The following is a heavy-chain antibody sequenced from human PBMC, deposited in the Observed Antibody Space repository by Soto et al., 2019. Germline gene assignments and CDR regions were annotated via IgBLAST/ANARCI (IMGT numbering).Heavy chain of an antibody. CDR1: GGTFSSYA. Sequence: SVKVSCKASGGTFSSYAISWVRQAPGQGLEWMGGIIPIFGTANYAQKFQGRVTITADESTSTAYMELSSLRSEDTAVYYCARDPGIAARLDYWGQGTLVTVSS. J-gene: IGHJ4*02. V-gene: IGHV1-69*13. CDR2: IIPIFGTA. CDR3: ARDPGIAARLDY. D-gene: IGHD6-6*01.